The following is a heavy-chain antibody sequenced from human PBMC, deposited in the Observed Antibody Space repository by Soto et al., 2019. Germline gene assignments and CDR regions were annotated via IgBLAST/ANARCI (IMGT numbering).Heavy chain of an antibody. CDR1: GYTFTSYY. CDR2: INPSGGST. D-gene: IGHD3-10*01. V-gene: IGHV1-46*03. CDR3: ARGITMVRGVMYP. Sequence: QVQLVQSGAEVKKPGASVKVSCKASGYTFTSYYMHWVRQAPGQGLEWMGIINPSGGSTSYAQKFQGRVTMTRDSAASTVYMELSSVRSEDAGVYYGARGITMVRGVMYPWGQGTLVTVSS. J-gene: IGHJ5*02.